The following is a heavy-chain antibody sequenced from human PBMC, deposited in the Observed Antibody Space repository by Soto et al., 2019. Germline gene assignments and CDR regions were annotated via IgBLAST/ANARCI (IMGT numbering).Heavy chain of an antibody. CDR3: ARRARPDFYYMDV. CDR2: ISTNGVGT. D-gene: IGHD6-6*01. CDR1: GFTLSGYA. J-gene: IGHJ6*03. V-gene: IGHV3-64*01. Sequence: EVQLVESGGGLAQPGGSLRLSCAASGFTLSGYAMDWVRQAPGKGLGYVSGISTNGVGTYYANSVQGRFTISRDNSKNTVYLQMGSLRPEDMAVYYCARRARPDFYYMDVWGKGTTVTVSS.